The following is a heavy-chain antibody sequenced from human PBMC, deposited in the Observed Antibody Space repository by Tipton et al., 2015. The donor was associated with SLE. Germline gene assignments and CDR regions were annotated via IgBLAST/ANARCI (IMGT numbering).Heavy chain of an antibody. J-gene: IGHJ6*02. Sequence: TLSLTCTVSGGSLNNHFCSWIRQSAGKGLEWIGRVSPSGGTNYNPSLKSRVTISVDTSKNQFSLRLKSVTAADTAVYYCAGIGGKATVSPFYYYGMDVWGQGP. D-gene: IGHD4-17*01. V-gene: IGHV4-4*07. CDR1: GGSLNNHF. CDR2: VSPSGGT. CDR3: AGIGGKATVSPFYYYGMDV.